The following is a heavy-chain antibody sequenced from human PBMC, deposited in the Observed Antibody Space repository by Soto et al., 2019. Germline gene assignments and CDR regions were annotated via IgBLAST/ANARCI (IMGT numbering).Heavy chain of an antibody. J-gene: IGHJ3*02. Sequence: ASVKVSCKASGGTFSSYAISWVRQAPGQGLEWMGGIIPIFGTANYAQKFQGRVTITADKSTSTAYMELSSLRSEDTAVYYCARALVEYSSSLRPGGDAFDIWGQGTMVTVSS. CDR2: IIPIFGTA. D-gene: IGHD6-6*01. V-gene: IGHV1-69*06. CDR3: ARALVEYSSSLRPGGDAFDI. CDR1: GGTFSSYA.